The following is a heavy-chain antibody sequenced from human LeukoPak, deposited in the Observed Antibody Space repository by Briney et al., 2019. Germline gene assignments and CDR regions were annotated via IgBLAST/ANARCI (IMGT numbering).Heavy chain of an antibody. J-gene: IGHJ4*02. CDR1: GFTFTRYT. D-gene: IGHD3-22*01. CDR2: IGVGGEST. Sequence: GGSLRLSCAASGFTFTRYTMTWVRQAPGKGLEWVSTIGVGGESTYYADSVKGRFTIPRDNSKNTLSLQMNSLRTEDTAVYYCAKPLEAYDSFDSWGRGTLVTVSS. CDR3: AKPLEAYDSFDS. V-gene: IGHV3-23*01.